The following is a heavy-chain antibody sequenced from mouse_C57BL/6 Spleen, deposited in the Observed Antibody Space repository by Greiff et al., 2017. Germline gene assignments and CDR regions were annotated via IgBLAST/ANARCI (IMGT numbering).Heavy chain of an antibody. CDR3: ARHYDSSPPFDD. J-gene: IGHJ2*01. V-gene: IGHV1-80*01. CDR2: IYPGDGDT. Sequence: QVQLQQSGAELVKPGASVKISCKASGYAFSSYWMNWVKQRPGKGLEWIGQIYPGDGDTNYNGKFKGKATLTADKSSSTAYMQLSSLTSEDSAVYFCARHYDSSPPFDDWGQGTTLTVSS. CDR1: GYAFSSYW. D-gene: IGHD1-1*01.